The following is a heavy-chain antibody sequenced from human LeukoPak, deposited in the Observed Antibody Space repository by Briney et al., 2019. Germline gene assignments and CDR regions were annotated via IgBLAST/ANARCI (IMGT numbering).Heavy chain of an antibody. Sequence: SETLSPTCTVSGGSISSGGYYWSWIRQHPGKGLEWIGYIYYSGSTYYNPSLKSRVTISVDTSKNQFSLKLSSVTAADTAVYYCARELHYYYYYGMDVWGQGTTVTVSS. J-gene: IGHJ6*02. CDR2: IYYSGST. CDR3: ARELHYYYYYGMDV. V-gene: IGHV4-31*03. D-gene: IGHD1-26*01. CDR1: GGSISSGGYY.